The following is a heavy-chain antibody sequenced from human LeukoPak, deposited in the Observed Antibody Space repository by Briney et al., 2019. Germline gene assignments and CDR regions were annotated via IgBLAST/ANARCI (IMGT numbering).Heavy chain of an antibody. J-gene: IGHJ4*02. Sequence: GESLKISCKGSGYSFTRNWIGWVRQMPGKGLEWMGTIHPGDSNTRYSPSFQGQVTISVDKSIGTAYLQWSSLKASDTAMYYCARQDYGDYHPDNWGQGTLVTVSS. D-gene: IGHD4-17*01. CDR3: ARQDYGDYHPDN. V-gene: IGHV5-51*01. CDR2: IHPGDSNT. CDR1: GYSFTRNW.